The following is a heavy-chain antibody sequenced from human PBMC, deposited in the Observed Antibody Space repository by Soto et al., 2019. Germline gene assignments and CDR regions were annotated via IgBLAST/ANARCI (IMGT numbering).Heavy chain of an antibody. V-gene: IGHV4-31*03. CDR1: GGSISSGGYY. Sequence: SETLSLTCTVSGGSISSGGYYWSWIRQHPGKGLEWIGYIYYSGSTYYNPSLKSRVTISVDTSKNQFSLKLSSVTAADTAVYYCARAADTAMVMGWFDPWGQGTLVTVSS. CDR3: ARAADTAMVMGWFDP. CDR2: IYYSGST. D-gene: IGHD5-18*01. J-gene: IGHJ5*02.